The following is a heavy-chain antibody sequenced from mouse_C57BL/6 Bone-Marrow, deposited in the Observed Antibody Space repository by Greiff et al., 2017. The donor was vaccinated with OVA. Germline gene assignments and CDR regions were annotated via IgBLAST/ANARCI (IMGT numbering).Heavy chain of an antibody. Sequence: QVQLQQPGAELVKPGASVKLSCKASGYTFTSYWMQWVKQRPGQGLEWIGEIDPSDSYTNYNQKFKGKATLTVDTSSSTAYMQLSSLTSEDSAVYYCALIYYGNYNYAMDYWGQGTSVTVSS. J-gene: IGHJ4*01. D-gene: IGHD2-1*01. V-gene: IGHV1-50*01. CDR1: GYTFTSYW. CDR2: IDPSDSYT. CDR3: ALIYYGNYNYAMDY.